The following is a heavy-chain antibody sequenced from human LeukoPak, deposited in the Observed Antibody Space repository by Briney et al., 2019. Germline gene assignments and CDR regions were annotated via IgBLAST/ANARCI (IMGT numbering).Heavy chain of an antibody. CDR3: AKYKGGYSDYGTSFDY. D-gene: IGHD4-11*01. CDR2: ISSGGGST. V-gene: IGHV3-23*01. Sequence: GGSLRLSCAAFGFTFSSFAMSWVRQAPGKGLEWVSSISSGGGSTPYADSVKGQFTISRDNSKNTLYLQMSSLRAEDTALYYCAKYKGGYSDYGTSFDYWGQGTLVTVSS. CDR1: GFTFSSFA. J-gene: IGHJ4*02.